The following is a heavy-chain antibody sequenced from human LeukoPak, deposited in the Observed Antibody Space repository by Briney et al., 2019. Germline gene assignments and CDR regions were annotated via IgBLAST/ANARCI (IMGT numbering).Heavy chain of an antibody. D-gene: IGHD4-23*01. J-gene: IGHJ4*02. CDR2: LKQDGSVK. V-gene: IGHV3-7*01. Sequence: GGSLRLACVASGFTFSTYWMSWVRQAPGKGLDWVANLKQDGSVKHYVDSVKGRFTISRDNAKNSLYMQMTNLRAEDTAVYYCATSADSPGNSWGQGTLITVSS. CDR3: ATSADSPGNS. CDR1: GFTFSTYW.